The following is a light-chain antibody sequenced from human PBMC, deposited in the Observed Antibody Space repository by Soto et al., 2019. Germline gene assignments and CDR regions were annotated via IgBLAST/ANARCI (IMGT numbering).Light chain of an antibody. CDR1: SSDVGSYNL. J-gene: IGLJ2*01. CDR3: CSYAGSSTVV. V-gene: IGLV2-23*01. Sequence: QSALTLPASVSGSPGQSITISCTGTSSDVGSYNLVSWYQQHPGKAPKLMIYEGSKRPSGVSNRFSGSKSGNTASLTISGLEAEDEADYYCCSYAGSSTVVFGGGTKVTVL. CDR2: EGS.